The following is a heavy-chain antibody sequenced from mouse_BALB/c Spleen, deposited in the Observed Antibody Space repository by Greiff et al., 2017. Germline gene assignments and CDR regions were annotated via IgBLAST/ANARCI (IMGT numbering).Heavy chain of an antibody. J-gene: IGHJ4*01. D-gene: IGHD2-4*01. Sequence: VKLMESGPGLVAPSQSLSITCTVSGFSLTSYGVHWVRQPPGKGLEWLGVIWAGGSTNYNSALMSRLSISKDNSKSQVFLKMNSLQTDYTAMYYCARGIRYYAMDYWGQGTSVTVSS. CDR3: ARGIRYYAMDY. V-gene: IGHV2-9*02. CDR2: IWAGGST. CDR1: GFSLTSYG.